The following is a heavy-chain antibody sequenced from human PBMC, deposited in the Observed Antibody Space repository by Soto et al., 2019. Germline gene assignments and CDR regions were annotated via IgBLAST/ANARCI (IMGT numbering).Heavy chain of an antibody. V-gene: IGHV3-64*07. CDR1: GFTLTNYE. CDR2: ISSNGGST. J-gene: IGHJ4*02. D-gene: IGHD4-4*01. Sequence: EVQLVESGGGLVQPGGSLRLSCAASGFTLTNYEMHWVRQAPGKGLEFDSGISSNGGSTYYADSVKGRFTISRDNSKNTLSLQMGSLRPEDTAVYYCARLTTITQFFNYWGQGTLVTVSS. CDR3: ARLTTITQFFNY.